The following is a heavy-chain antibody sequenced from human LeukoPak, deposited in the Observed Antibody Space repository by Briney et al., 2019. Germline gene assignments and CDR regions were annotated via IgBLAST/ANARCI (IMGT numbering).Heavy chain of an antibody. V-gene: IGHV3-23*01. CDR1: GFTFSNAW. J-gene: IGHJ3*02. D-gene: IGHD1-1*01. CDR3: AKDSWPRNGIYDPFDI. Sequence: PGGSLRLSCAASGFTFSNAWMNWVRQAPGKGLEWVSVIGGTGETHSTDSVKGRFTISRDNSKNTLSLQMNSLRPGDTAVYYCAKDSWPRNGIYDPFDIWGQGIMVIVSS. CDR2: IGGTGET.